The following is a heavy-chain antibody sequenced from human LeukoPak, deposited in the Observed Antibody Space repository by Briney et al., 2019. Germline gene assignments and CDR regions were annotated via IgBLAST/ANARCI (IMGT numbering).Heavy chain of an antibody. CDR3: ALSLAVAGTSFDY. J-gene: IGHJ4*02. Sequence: GESLKISCKSSGYSFTTYWIAWVRQMPGKGLEWMGIIYPGDSDTRYSPSFQGQVTISADKSISTAYLQWSSLKASDTAMYYCALSLAVAGTSFDYWGQGTLVTVSS. V-gene: IGHV5-51*01. CDR2: IYPGDSDT. CDR1: GYSFTTYW. D-gene: IGHD6-19*01.